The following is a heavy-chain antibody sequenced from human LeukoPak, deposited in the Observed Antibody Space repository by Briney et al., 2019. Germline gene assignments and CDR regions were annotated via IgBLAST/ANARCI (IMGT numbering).Heavy chain of an antibody. V-gene: IGHV3-48*01. D-gene: IGHD6-25*01. CDR2: IGTSSTTI. Sequence: GGSLRLSCAASGFTFSTYTMNWVRQPPGKGLEWVSNIGTSSTTIYYADSVKGRFTISRDNAKNSLYLQMNSLRADDTAVYYCARFAAGGSYYYYMDVWGKGTTVTVSS. CDR3: ARFAAGGSYYYYMDV. CDR1: GFTFSTYT. J-gene: IGHJ6*03.